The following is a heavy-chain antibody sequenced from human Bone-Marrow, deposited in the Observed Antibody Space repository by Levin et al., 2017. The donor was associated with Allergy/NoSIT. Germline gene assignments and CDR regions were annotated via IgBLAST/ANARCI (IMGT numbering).Heavy chain of an antibody. CDR1: GASISNNDHY. J-gene: IGHJ4*02. V-gene: IGHV4-30-4*01. CDR2: IFYRGST. CDR3: VRENWYHNREFLPSFDY. D-gene: IGHD2/OR15-2a*01. Sequence: SETLSLTCRVSGASISNNDHYWNWIRQRPGGGLEWIGHIFYRGSTSSNPSLRWRVTMSLDMSENPFSVNLTSVTAADSGVYYCVRENWYHNREFLPSFDYWGQGLQVTVAS.